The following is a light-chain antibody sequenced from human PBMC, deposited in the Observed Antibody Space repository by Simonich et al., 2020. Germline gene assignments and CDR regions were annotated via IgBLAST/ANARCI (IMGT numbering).Light chain of an antibody. CDR2: GAS. CDR1: QSVSSN. CDR3: QQYNNWPLT. J-gene: IGKJ4*01. Sequence: EIVRTQSPATLSVSPGKRATPSCRASQSVSSNLAWYQQKPGQAPRLLIYGASTRATGIPARFSGSGSGTEFTLTISSLQSEDFAVYYCQQYNNWPLTFGGGTKVEIK. V-gene: IGKV3-15*01.